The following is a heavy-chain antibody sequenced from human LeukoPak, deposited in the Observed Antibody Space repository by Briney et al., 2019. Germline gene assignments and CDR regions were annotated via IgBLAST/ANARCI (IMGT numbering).Heavy chain of an antibody. J-gene: IGHJ4*02. CDR2: INHNSAES. D-gene: IGHD6-13*01. V-gene: IGHV1-2*02. CDR3: ARIGSSSRDRPDYYFDF. Sequence: ASVNDSCMASLYTFTGYYMHWVRPAPGKGREGMGWINHNSAESNYAQVFQARVTMTRDTSLSTAYMELSRLRSDYTAVYYCARIGSSSRDRPDYYFDFWGQGTLVTVSS. CDR1: LYTFTGYY.